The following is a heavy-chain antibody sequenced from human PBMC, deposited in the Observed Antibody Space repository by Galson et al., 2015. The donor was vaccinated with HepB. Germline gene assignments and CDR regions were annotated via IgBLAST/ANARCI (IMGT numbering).Heavy chain of an antibody. V-gene: IGHV3-48*01. J-gene: IGHJ6*03. D-gene: IGHD3-10*01. CDR2: ISSSSSTI. CDR1: GFTFSSYS. CDR3: AREGRWFRDGTYYYYYYYMDV. Sequence: SLRLSCAASGFTFSSYSMNWVRQAPGKGLEWVSYISSSSSTIYYADSVKGRFTISRDNAKNSLYLQMNSLRAEDTAVYYCAREGRWFRDGTYYYYYYYMDVWGKGTTVTVSS.